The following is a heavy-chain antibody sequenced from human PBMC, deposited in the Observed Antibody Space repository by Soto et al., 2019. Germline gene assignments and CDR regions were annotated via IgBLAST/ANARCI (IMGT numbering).Heavy chain of an antibody. V-gene: IGHV3-21*01. CDR3: ARDPGSYDFYD. J-gene: IGHJ4*02. Sequence: GGSLRLSCAASGLTFSSYSMNWVRQAPGKGLEWVSSISSSSSYIYYADSVKGRFTISRDNAKNSLYLQMNSLRAEDTAVYYCARDPGSYDFYDWGQGTLVTVSS. D-gene: IGHD3-3*01. CDR1: GLTFSSYS. CDR2: ISSSSSYI.